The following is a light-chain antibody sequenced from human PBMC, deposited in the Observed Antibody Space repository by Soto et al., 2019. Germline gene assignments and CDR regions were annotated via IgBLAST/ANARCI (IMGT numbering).Light chain of an antibody. CDR2: DAS. V-gene: IGKV3-11*01. CDR3: QQRSNWRGIT. CDR1: QSVSSY. J-gene: IGKJ5*01. Sequence: EIVLTQSPATLSLSPGERATLSCRASQSVSSYLAWYQQTPGQAPRLLIYDASNRATGIPARFSGSGSGTDFTLTISSLEPEDFAVYYCQQRSNWRGITFGQGTRLEIK.